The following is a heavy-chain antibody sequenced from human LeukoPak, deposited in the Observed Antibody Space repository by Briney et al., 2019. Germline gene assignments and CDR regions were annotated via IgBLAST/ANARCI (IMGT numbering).Heavy chain of an antibody. CDR1: GGSISTYH. V-gene: IGHV4-59*08. Sequence: SETLSLTCTVSGGSISTYHWSWIRQPPGKGLEWIGHISYSGSTNYYPSLKSRVTISVDASKNQFSLKLSSVTAADTAVYYCARALQDLRWGGYSSGWYDFDYWGQGTLVTVSS. D-gene: IGHD6-19*01. CDR3: ARALQDLRWGGYSSGWYDFDY. CDR2: ISYSGST. J-gene: IGHJ4*02.